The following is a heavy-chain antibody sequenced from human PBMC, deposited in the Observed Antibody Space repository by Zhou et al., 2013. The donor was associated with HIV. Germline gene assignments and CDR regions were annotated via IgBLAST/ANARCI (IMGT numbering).Heavy chain of an antibody. J-gene: IGHJ6*03. CDR1: GGTFSTYA. Sequence: QVQLVQSGAEVKKPGSSVKVSCKTSGGTFSTYAISWVRQATGQGLEWMGWMNPNSGNTGYAQKFQGRVTITRNTSISTAYMELSSLRSEDTAVYYCARGPAAGPYYYYYYMDVWGKGTTVTGLL. D-gene: IGHD6-13*01. CDR2: MNPNSGNT. CDR3: ARGPAAGPYYYYYYMDV. V-gene: IGHV1-8*03.